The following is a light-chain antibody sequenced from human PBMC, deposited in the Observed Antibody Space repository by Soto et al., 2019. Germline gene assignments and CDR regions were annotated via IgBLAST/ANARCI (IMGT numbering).Light chain of an antibody. CDR3: QQSYNDQIT. J-gene: IGKJ5*01. V-gene: IGKV1-39*01. CDR1: QNIINY. CDR2: VAS. Sequence: DIQMTQSPSSLSASVGDRVTITCRASQNIINYLNWYQQKPGKAPQLLIYVASRLESGVPSRFSGSGSGTDFTLTISSLQPEDFATYYCQQSYNDQITFVQGTRLEIK.